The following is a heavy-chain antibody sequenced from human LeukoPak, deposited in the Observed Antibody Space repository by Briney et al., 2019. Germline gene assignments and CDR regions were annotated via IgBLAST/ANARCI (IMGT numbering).Heavy chain of an antibody. Sequence: SVKVSCKASGGTFSSYAISWVRQAPGQGLEWMGGIIPIFGTANYAQKFQGRVTITADKSTSTAYMELSSLRSEDTAVYYCARAPWLGYSYGLYYMDVWGKGTTVTVSS. CDR3: ARAPWLGYSYGLYYMDV. CDR2: IIPIFGTA. D-gene: IGHD5-18*01. V-gene: IGHV1-69*06. CDR1: GGTFSSYA. J-gene: IGHJ6*03.